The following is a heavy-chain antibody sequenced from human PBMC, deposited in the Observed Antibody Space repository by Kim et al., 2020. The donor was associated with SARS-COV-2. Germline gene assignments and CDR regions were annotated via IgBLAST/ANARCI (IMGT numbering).Heavy chain of an antibody. D-gene: IGHD6-6*01. J-gene: IGHJ6*02. CDR1: GYTFTSYG. V-gene: IGHV1-18*04. Sequence: ASVKVSCKASGYTFTSYGISWVRQAPGQGLEWMGWISAYNGNTNYAQKLQGRVTMTTDTSTSTAYMELRSLRSDDTAVYYCASETRLSIAARRYGMDVWGQGTTVTVSS. CDR2: ISAYNGNT. CDR3: ASETRLSIAARRYGMDV.